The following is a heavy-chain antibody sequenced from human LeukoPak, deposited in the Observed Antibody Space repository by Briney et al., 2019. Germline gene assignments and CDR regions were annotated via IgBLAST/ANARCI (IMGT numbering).Heavy chain of an antibody. V-gene: IGHV3-30*03. CDR1: GGSFSGYY. D-gene: IGHD2-15*01. CDR2: IANDGKDK. CDR3: ARDRDAPAKYYFDY. Sequence: LSLTCAVYGGSFSGYYWSWIRQPPGKGLEWVAVIANDGKDKQYADSVRGRFTLSRDNSRNTLYLQMNGLRAEDTAIYYCARDRDAPAKYYFDYWGQGTLVTVSS. J-gene: IGHJ4*02.